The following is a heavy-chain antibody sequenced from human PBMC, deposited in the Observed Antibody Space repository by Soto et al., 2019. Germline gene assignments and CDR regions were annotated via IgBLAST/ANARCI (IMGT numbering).Heavy chain of an antibody. V-gene: IGHV4-59*01. CDR3: ARATWGFWYFDL. J-gene: IGHJ2*01. CDR2: VHYSGST. CDR1: GGSISSFY. Sequence: QVQLQESGPGLVKPSETLSLTCTVSGGSISSFYWTWIRQAPGKGLEWIGYVHYSGSTTYNPSLKSRITMSVDTSNNQFSLKLSSVTAADTAVYYCARATWGFWYFDLWGRGTLVTVSS. D-gene: IGHD3-16*01.